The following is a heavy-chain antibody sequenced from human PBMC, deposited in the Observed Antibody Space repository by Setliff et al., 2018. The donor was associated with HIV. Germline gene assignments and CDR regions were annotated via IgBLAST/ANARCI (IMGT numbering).Heavy chain of an antibody. D-gene: IGHD3-9*01. CDR3: AREHDTLTGYSFNY. CDR2: LASYNDDA. CDR1: GYTFTNNG. Sequence: ASVKVSCKASGYTFTNNGITWVRQAPGHGLEWMGWLASYNDDANYAQNLQGRGTMTTDKSTSTAYMELRSLRTDDTAVYYCAREHDTLTGYSFNYWGQVTLGTVST. J-gene: IGHJ4*02. V-gene: IGHV1-18*01.